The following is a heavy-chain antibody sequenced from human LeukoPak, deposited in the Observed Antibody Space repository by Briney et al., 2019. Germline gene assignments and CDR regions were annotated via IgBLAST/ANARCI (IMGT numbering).Heavy chain of an antibody. V-gene: IGHV1-8*01. J-gene: IGHJ4*02. Sequence: ASVKVSCKASGYTFTSYDINWVRQATGQGLECMGWMNPNSGNTGYAQKFQGRVTMTRNTSIGTAYMELTSLTSEDTAVYYCAISGMYGYVYWGQGSLVTVSS. D-gene: IGHD5-18*01. CDR1: GYTFTSYD. CDR3: AISGMYGYVY. CDR2: MNPNSGNT.